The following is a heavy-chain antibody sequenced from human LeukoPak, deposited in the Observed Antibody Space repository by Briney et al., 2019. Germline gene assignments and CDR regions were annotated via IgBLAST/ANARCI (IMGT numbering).Heavy chain of an antibody. CDR2: IYHSGST. V-gene: IGHV4-38-2*01. Sequence: SETLSLTCAVSGYSLSSSYYWGWIRQPPGKGLEWIGSIYHSGSTYYNPSLKSRVTISVDTSKNQFSLKLSSVTAADTAVYYCARANFDWQSDAFDIWGQGTMVTVSS. D-gene: IGHD3-9*01. CDR3: ARANFDWQSDAFDI. J-gene: IGHJ3*02. CDR1: GYSLSSSYY.